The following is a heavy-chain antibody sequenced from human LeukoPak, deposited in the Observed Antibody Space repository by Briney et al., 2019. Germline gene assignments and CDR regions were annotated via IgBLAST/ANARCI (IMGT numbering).Heavy chain of an antibody. D-gene: IGHD3-22*01. CDR3: ATNTDRSRYIGDY. CDR2: ISYDGSNK. V-gene: IGHV3-30*04. Sequence: PGGSLRLSCAASGFTFSSYAMHWVRQAPGKGLEWVAVISYDGSNKYYADSVKGRFTISRDNSKNTLYLQMNSLRAEDTAVYYCATNTDRSRYIGDYCCQCTLLIVS. J-gene: IGHJ4*01. CDR1: GFTFSSYA.